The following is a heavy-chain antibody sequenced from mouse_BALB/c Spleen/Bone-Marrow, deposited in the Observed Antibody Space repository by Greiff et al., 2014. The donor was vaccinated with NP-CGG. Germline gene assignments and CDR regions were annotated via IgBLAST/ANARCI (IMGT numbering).Heavy chain of an antibody. J-gene: IGHJ1*01. Sequence: VHVKQSGPELVKPGASVKISCKAPGYSFTGYYMHWVKQSHGNSLDWIGYIYPYNGVSSYNQKFKGKATLTVDKSSSTAYMELRSLTSDDSAVYYCESRGEYFDVWGAGTTVTVSS. CDR1: GYSFTGYY. V-gene: IGHV1-31*01. CDR3: ESRGEYFDV. CDR2: IYPYNGVS.